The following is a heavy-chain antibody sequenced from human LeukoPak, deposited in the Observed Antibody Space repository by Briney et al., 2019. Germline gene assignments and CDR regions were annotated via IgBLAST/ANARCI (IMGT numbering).Heavy chain of an antibody. Sequence: ASVKVSCKASGYTFTDYNIHWVRQAPAQGLEGMGWISPNSGGTNYAQKFQGRVTMTRDTSITTAYRQLSRLRSHDTAMYYCTVWFGELTHWGQGTLDTVSS. J-gene: IGHJ4*02. V-gene: IGHV1-2*02. CDR3: TVWFGELTH. CDR2: ISPNSGGT. CDR1: GYTFTDYN. D-gene: IGHD3-10*01.